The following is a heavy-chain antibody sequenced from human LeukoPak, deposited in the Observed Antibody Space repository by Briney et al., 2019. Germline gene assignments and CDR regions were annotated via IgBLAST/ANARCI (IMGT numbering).Heavy chain of an antibody. CDR2: INHSGST. CDR3: AGIRIAGAGTEGYFDY. D-gene: IGHD6-13*01. Sequence: PSETLSLTCAVSGGSFSGYYWSWIRQPPGKGLEWIWEINHSGSTNYNPSPKSRVTISVDESTNQFPLKLSSVTAAETAVYHCAGIRIAGAGTEGYFDYWGQGTLVTVSS. V-gene: IGHV4-34*01. CDR1: GGSFSGYY. J-gene: IGHJ4*02.